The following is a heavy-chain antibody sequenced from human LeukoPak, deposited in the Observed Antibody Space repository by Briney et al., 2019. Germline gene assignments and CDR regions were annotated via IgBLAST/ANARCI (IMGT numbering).Heavy chain of an antibody. CDR3: AKSLLRFLEWPRPDY. Sequence: PGGSLRLSCAASGFTFSNYAMSWVRQAPGKGLEWVSSISAGDDSPFYTDSVRGRFTISRDNSKNTLFLQMISLRAEDTAVYYCAKSLLRFLEWPRPDYWGQGTLVTVSS. D-gene: IGHD3-3*01. CDR2: ISAGDDSP. J-gene: IGHJ4*02. CDR1: GFTFSNYA. V-gene: IGHV3-23*01.